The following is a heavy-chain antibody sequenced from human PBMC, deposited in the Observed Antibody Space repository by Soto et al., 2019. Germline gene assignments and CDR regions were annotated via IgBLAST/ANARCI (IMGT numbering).Heavy chain of an antibody. CDR3: ATKTYDFWSGYPTGAFDI. Sequence: ASVKVSCKVSGYTLTELSVHWVRQAPGKGLEWMGGFDPEDGETIYAQKFQGRVTMTEDTSTDTVYMELSSLRSEDTAVYYCATKTYDFWSGYPTGAFDIWGQGTMVTVSS. CDR2: FDPEDGET. D-gene: IGHD3-3*01. CDR1: GYTLTELS. J-gene: IGHJ3*02. V-gene: IGHV1-24*01.